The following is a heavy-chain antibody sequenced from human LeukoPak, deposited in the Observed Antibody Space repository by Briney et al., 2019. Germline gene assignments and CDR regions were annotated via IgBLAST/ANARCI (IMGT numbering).Heavy chain of an antibody. CDR2: INSDGSST. J-gene: IGHJ3*02. CDR3: ARRSGSYASHAFDI. Sequence: GGSLRLSCAASGFTFSSYWMHWVRQAPGKGLVWVSRINSDGSSTTYADSVKGRFTISRDNAKNTLYLQMNSLRAEDTAVYYCARRSGSYASHAFDIWGQGTMVTVSS. V-gene: IGHV3-74*01. CDR1: GFTFSSYW. D-gene: IGHD1-26*01.